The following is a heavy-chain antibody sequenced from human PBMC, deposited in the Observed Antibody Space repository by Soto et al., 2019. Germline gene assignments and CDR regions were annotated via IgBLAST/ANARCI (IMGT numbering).Heavy chain of an antibody. J-gene: IGHJ6*02. CDR3: ARPEGYCSSTSCYDYYYYGMDV. Sequence: QVQLVQSGAEVKKPGASVKVSCKASGYTFTSYAMHWVRQAPGQRLEWMGWINAGNGNTKYSQKFQGRVTITRDTSASRAYMELSSLRSEDTAVYYCARPEGYCSSTSCYDYYYYGMDVWGQGTTVTVSS. V-gene: IGHV1-3*01. D-gene: IGHD2-2*01. CDR2: INAGNGNT. CDR1: GYTFTSYA.